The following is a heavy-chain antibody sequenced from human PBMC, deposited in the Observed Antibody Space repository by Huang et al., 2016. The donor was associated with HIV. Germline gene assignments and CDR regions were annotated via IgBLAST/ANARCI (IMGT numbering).Heavy chain of an antibody. CDR2: INHGEST. Sequence: QVQLQQWGARLLRPSETLSLTCAVYGGSFSGYYGTWIRQPPGKGLEWIGEINHGESTNYNPSLKSLVTISVDTSRNQFSLTLTSVTAADTAVYYCARGQGGYYYYYMDVWGKGTTVTVSS. V-gene: IGHV4-34*01. J-gene: IGHJ6*03. CDR1: GGSFSGYY. CDR3: ARGQGGYYYYYMDV.